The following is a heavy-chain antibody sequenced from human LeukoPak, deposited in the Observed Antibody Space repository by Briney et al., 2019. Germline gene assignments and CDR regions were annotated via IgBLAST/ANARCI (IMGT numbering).Heavy chain of an antibody. Sequence: PSETLSLTCTVSGTSISRSGYYWSWIRQHPGKGLECIGFTYYSGSTHYNPSLESRVTISVDTSENQLSLKLNSVTAADTAVYCCVGGSYPLEYWGQGALVTVSS. CDR1: GTSISRSGYY. CDR3: VGGSYPLEY. CDR2: TYYSGST. J-gene: IGHJ4*02. D-gene: IGHD1-26*01. V-gene: IGHV4-31*03.